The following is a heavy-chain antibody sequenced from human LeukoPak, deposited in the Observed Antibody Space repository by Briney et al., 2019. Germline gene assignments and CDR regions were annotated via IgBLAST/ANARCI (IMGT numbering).Heavy chain of an antibody. Sequence: LGGPLSLPRAPSGFPLSILPVSGARQPPGRGLEWFAFFSGRGGHTYYVDAVKGRFTISRDNSKNTLYLQMNSLRAEDTAVYYCAKDHARSACDSGSCYPFDYWGQGTLVTVSS. CDR3: AKDHARSACDSGSCYPFDY. CDR1: GFPLSILP. D-gene: IGHD2-15*01. CDR2: FSGRGGHT. J-gene: IGHJ4*02. V-gene: IGHV3-23*01.